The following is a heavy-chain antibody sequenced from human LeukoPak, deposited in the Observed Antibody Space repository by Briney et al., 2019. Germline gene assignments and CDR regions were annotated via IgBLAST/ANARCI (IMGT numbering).Heavy chain of an antibody. D-gene: IGHD7-27*01. CDR3: ARELLSGDPSIGN. V-gene: IGHV4-38-2*02. CDR1: GYSISNGYY. J-gene: IGHJ4*02. CDR2: IYHSGST. Sequence: SETLSLTCTVSGYSISNGYYWGWIRQPPGKGLEWIGNIYHSGSTYYNPSLKSRVTISVDTSKNQFSLKLSSVTAADSAVYYCARELLSGDPSIGNWGQGTLVTVSS.